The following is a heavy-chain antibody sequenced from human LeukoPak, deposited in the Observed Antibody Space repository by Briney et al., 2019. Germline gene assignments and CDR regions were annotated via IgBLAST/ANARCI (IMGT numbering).Heavy chain of an antibody. Sequence: PSETLSLTCTVSGGSISSYYWSWIRQPPGKGLEWIGYIYYSGSTNYNPSLKSRVTISVDTSKNQFSLKLSSVTAADTAVYYCASFRSGSYFIAAFDIWGQGTMVTVSS. CDR2: IYYSGST. CDR1: GGSISSYY. J-gene: IGHJ3*02. CDR3: ASFRSGSYFIAAFDI. V-gene: IGHV4-59*01. D-gene: IGHD1-26*01.